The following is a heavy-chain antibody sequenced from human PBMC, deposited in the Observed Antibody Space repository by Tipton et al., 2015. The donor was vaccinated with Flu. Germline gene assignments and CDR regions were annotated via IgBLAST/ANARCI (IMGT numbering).Heavy chain of an antibody. CDR1: GFTFSDYG. V-gene: IGHV3-33*01. CDR3: ASDGKGDNVLVDY. Sequence: SLRLSCAASGFTFSDYGMHWVRQAPGKGLEWVAVVWYDGSNKYYVDSVKGRFTISRDNPKNTLFLQMNRLRADDTAFYYCASDGKGDNVLVDYWGQGTLVTVSS. D-gene: IGHD2-21*02. CDR2: VWYDGSNK. J-gene: IGHJ4*02.